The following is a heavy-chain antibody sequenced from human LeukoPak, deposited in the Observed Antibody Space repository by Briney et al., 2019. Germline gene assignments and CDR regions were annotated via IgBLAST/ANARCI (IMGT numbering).Heavy chain of an antibody. Sequence: ASVKVSCKASGYTFTSYDIHWVRQATGQGLEWMGWTNPNSGYTGYAQRFQDRVTMTRNTPISTAYMELSSLTSEDTAVYYCARSSRGGYGNFDYWGQGTLVTVSS. CDR3: ARSSRGGYGNFDY. V-gene: IGHV1-8*01. CDR1: GYTFTSYD. J-gene: IGHJ4*02. CDR2: TNPNSGYT. D-gene: IGHD5-12*01.